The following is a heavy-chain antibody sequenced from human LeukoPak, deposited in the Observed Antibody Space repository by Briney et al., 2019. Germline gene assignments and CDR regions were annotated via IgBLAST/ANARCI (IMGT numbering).Heavy chain of an antibody. Sequence: GGSLRLSCAVSGFTFSSYGIHWVRQAPGKGLEWVAFTRYDGSHKYYADSVKGRFTISRDNSKNTLYLQMNSLRAEDTAVYYCAKCSGWFVRGKDYYYYYMDVWGRGTTVTVSS. D-gene: IGHD6-19*01. CDR1: GFTFSSYG. CDR2: TRYDGSHK. CDR3: AKCSGWFVRGKDYYYYYMDV. J-gene: IGHJ6*03. V-gene: IGHV3-30*02.